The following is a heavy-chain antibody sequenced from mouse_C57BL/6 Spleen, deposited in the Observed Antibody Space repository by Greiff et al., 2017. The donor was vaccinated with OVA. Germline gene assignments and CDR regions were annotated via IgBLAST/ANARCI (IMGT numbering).Heavy chain of an antibody. J-gene: IGHJ2*01. Sequence: EVQLQQSGPELVKPGASVKISCKASGYSFTGYYMNWVKQSPEKSLEWIGEINPRTGGTTYNQKFKAKATLTVDKSSSTAYMQLKSLTSEDSAVYYCARGNYDYDGGFDYWGQGTTLTVSS. V-gene: IGHV1-42*01. D-gene: IGHD2-4*01. CDR1: GYSFTGYY. CDR3: ARGNYDYDGGFDY. CDR2: INPRTGGT.